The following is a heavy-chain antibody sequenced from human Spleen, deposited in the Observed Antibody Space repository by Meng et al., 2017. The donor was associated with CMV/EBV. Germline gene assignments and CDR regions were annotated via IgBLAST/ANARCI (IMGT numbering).Heavy chain of an antibody. D-gene: IGHD1-7*01. V-gene: IGHV1-18*01. Sequence: ASVKVSCKASGGTFSSYAISWVRQAPGQGLECMGWISAYNVNTKYAQKFQGRVTMTIETSTSTAYMELRSLRSDDTAVYYCARDGISGTTWPPRFYYYGMDVWGQGTTVTVSS. CDR1: GGTFSSYA. CDR2: ISAYNVNT. J-gene: IGHJ6*02. CDR3: ARDGISGTTWPPRFYYYGMDV.